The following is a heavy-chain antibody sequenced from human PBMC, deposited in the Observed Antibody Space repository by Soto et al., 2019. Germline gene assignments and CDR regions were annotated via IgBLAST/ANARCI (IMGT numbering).Heavy chain of an antibody. D-gene: IGHD5-12*01. CDR1: GGSISSGGYY. CDR2: IYYSGSS. V-gene: IGHV4-31*03. CDR3: AASCVACGGFNYYGMDV. Sequence: QVQLQESGPGLVKPSQTLSLTCTVSGGSISSGGYYWSWIRQHPGKGLEWIGYIYYSGSSYYNPSLKSRVTISVDTSKNQFSLKLSSVTAADTAVYYCAASCVACGGFNYYGMDVWGQGTTVTVSS. J-gene: IGHJ6*02.